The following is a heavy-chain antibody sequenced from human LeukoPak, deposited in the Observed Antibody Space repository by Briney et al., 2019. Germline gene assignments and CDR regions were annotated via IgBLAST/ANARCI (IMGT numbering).Heavy chain of an antibody. V-gene: IGHV3-30*02. CDR1: GFTFSSYG. CDR3: AKPGYCSGGSCRYYFDY. Sequence: GGYLRLSCAASGFTFSSYGMHWVRRAPGKGLEWVAFIRYDGSNKYYADSVKGRFTISRDNSKNTLYLQMNSLRAEDTAVYYCAKPGYCSGGSCRYYFDYWGQGTLVTVSS. CDR2: IRYDGSNK. J-gene: IGHJ4*02. D-gene: IGHD2-15*01.